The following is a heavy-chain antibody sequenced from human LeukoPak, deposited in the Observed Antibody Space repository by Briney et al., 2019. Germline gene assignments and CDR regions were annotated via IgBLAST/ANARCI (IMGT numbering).Heavy chain of an antibody. Sequence: PSETLSLTCAVYGGSFSGYYWSWIRQPPGKGLEWIGEINHSGSTNYNPSLKSRVTISVDTSKNQFSLKLSSVTAADTAVYYCARDSGGLRFLEWSWFNWFDPWGQGTLVTVSS. CDR1: GGSFSGYY. CDR3: ARDSGGLRFLEWSWFNWFDP. CDR2: INHSGST. V-gene: IGHV4-34*01. D-gene: IGHD3-3*01. J-gene: IGHJ5*02.